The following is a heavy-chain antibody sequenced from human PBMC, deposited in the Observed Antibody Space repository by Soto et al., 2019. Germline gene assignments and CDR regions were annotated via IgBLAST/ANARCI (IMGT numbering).Heavy chain of an antibody. D-gene: IGHD2-21*02. Sequence: WIRQHPGKSMEWIGYISYSGFTYYKPSLESRLSISQDPSENQFSIMLSSVTAADTAIYYCARASLLGRTGSNVSWLDPWGQGTVVTVSA. J-gene: IGHJ5*02. V-gene: IGHV4-31*02. CDR2: ISYSGFT. CDR3: ARASLLGRTGSNVSWLDP.